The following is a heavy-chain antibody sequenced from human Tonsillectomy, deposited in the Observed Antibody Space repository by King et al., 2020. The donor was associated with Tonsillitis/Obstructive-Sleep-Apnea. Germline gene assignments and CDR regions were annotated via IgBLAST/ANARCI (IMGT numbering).Heavy chain of an antibody. D-gene: IGHD2-15*01. V-gene: IGHV1-46*01. CDR3: ARDDKDDRYFDY. CDR2: IKPSDGIT. Sequence: VQLVESGAEVKKPGASVKVSCKAYGYTFTRYYIHWVRQAPGQGLEWMGIIKPSDGITTYAQKFHGRVTMTRDTSTNTVHMELSSLTSEDTAVYYCARDDKDDRYFDYWGQGTLVTVSS. CDR1: GYTFTRYY. J-gene: IGHJ4*02.